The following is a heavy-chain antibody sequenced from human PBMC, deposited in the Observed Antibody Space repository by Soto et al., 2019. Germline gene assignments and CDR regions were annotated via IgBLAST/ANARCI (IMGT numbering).Heavy chain of an antibody. CDR3: AKERWAAAGTPTLDY. CDR2: ISGGTSST. D-gene: IGHD6-13*01. Sequence: VGSLRLSCAASGFTFSSYAMSWVRQAPGKGLEWVSAISGGTSSTYYADSVKGRFTISRDNSKNTLYLQMNSLRAEDTAVYYCAKERWAAAGTPTLDYWGQGTLVTGSS. J-gene: IGHJ4*02. CDR1: GFTFSSYA. V-gene: IGHV3-23*01.